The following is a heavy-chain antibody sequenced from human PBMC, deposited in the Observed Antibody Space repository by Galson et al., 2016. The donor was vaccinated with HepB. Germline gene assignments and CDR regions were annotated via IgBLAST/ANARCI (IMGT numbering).Heavy chain of an antibody. J-gene: IGHJ4*02. Sequence: SLRLSCAASGFIFNTHWMHWVRQAPGKGLVRVSRINGDGSSTNYADSVKGRFTISRDNAKNTLYLQLNSLRAEDTAVYYCARDQNWQLKFEGGQGTLVTVSP. D-gene: IGHD1-1*01. CDR3: ARDQNWQLKFE. CDR1: GFIFNTHW. CDR2: INGDGSST. V-gene: IGHV3-74*01.